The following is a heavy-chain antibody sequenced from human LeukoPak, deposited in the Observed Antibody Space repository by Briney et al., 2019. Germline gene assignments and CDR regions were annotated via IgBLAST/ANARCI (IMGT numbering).Heavy chain of an antibody. J-gene: IGHJ4*02. V-gene: IGHV3-53*01. Sequence: GGSPRLSCAASGFTVSSNYMSWVRQAPGKGQEWVSVIYSGGSTYYADSVKGRFTISRDNSKNTLYLQMNSLRAEDTAVYYCARDAYGARSDYWGQGTLVTVSS. D-gene: IGHD4/OR15-4a*01. CDR3: ARDAYGARSDY. CDR1: GFTVSSNY. CDR2: IYSGGST.